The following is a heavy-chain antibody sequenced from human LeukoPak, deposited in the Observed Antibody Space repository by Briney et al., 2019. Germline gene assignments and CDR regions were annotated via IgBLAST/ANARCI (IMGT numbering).Heavy chain of an antibody. CDR2: INPSGGST. Sequence: ASVKVSCKASGYTFTSYYMHWVRQAPGQGLEWMGIINPSGGSTSYAQKFQGRVTMTTDTSTSTAYMELRSLRSDDTAVYYCARDERTAAAGVWGQGTTVTVSS. D-gene: IGHD6-13*01. J-gene: IGHJ6*02. V-gene: IGHV1-46*01. CDR3: ARDERTAAAGV. CDR1: GYTFTSYY.